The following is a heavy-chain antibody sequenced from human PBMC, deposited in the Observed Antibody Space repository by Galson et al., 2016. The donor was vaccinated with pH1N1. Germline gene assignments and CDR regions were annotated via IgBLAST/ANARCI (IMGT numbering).Heavy chain of an antibody. V-gene: IGHV1-69*13. CDR1: GGTFGSYG. D-gene: IGHD3-22*01. Sequence: SVKVSCKASGGTFGSYGINWVRQAPGLGLEWMGGIIPIFNTAKYAQNFQGRVTITADESATTAYMELTSLRSEDTAMYFCAREDYYDTDLSDWYFDLWGRGTLLTVSS. CDR3: AREDYYDTDLSDWYFDL. J-gene: IGHJ2*01. CDR2: IIPIFNTA.